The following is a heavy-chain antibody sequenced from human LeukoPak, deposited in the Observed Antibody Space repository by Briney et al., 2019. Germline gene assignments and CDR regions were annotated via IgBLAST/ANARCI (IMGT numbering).Heavy chain of an antibody. V-gene: IGHV3-7*01. Sequence: DSVKGRFTISRDNAKKSLHLQMNSLRPEDTAVYYCARDEYSGLYYYMDVWGKGTTVTVSS. CDR3: ARDEYSGLYYYMDV. J-gene: IGHJ6*03. D-gene: IGHD5-12*01.